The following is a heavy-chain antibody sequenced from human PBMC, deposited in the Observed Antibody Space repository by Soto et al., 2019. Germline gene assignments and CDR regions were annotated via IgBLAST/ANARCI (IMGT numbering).Heavy chain of an antibody. J-gene: IGHJ4*02. CDR1: GFNFSSYS. CDR2: ISSSSYI. Sequence: EVQLVESGGGLVKPGGSLRLSCAASGFNFSSYSMNWVRQAPGKGLEWVSSISSSSYIYYADSVKGRFTISRDNAKNSLYLQMNSLRAEDTAVYYCARQAYCGGDCYLDYWGQGTLVTVSS. D-gene: IGHD2-21*02. V-gene: IGHV3-21*01. CDR3: ARQAYCGGDCYLDY.